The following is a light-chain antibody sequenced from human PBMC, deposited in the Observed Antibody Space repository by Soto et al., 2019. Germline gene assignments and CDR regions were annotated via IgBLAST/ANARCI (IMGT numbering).Light chain of an antibody. CDR2: EGS. Sequence: QSVLTQPASVSGSPGQSITISCTGTSSDVGNYNLVSWYQHDPGKAPKLLIYEGSKRPSGVSDRFSGSKSGNTASLTISGLQAEDEADYYCCSYASSSTYVFGTGPKVTVL. CDR1: SSDVGNYNL. V-gene: IGLV2-23*01. J-gene: IGLJ1*01. CDR3: CSYASSSTYV.